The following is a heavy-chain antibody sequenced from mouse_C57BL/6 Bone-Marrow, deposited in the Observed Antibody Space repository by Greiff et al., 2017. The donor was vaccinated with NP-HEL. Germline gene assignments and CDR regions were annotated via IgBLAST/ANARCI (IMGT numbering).Heavy chain of an antibody. CDR1: GYSIISGYY. J-gene: IGHJ3*01. V-gene: IGHV3-6*01. D-gene: IGHD1-1*01. CDR2: ISYDGSN. Sequence: VQRVESGPGLVKPSQSLSLTCSVTGYSIISGYYWNWIRQFPGNKLEWMAYISYDGSNNYNPSLKNRISITRDISKNQFFLKLTSVTTEDTATYYCAREGGYYGSPFAYWGQGTLVTVSA. CDR3: AREGGYYGSPFAY.